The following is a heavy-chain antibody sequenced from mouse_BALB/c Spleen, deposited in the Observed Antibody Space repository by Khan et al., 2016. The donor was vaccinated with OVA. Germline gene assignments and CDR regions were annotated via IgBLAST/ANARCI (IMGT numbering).Heavy chain of an antibody. J-gene: IGHJ1*01. V-gene: IGHV5-17*02. CDR2: ISSGSSTI. CDR3: ARSGGNYHWYFDV. Sequence: EVELVESGGGLVQPGGSRKLSCAASGFTFSSFGLYWVRQAPKKGLEWVAYISSGSSTIYYVDTVKGRFTISRDNPKNTLFLQMTSLRSEDTAMYYCARSGGNYHWYFDVWGAGTSVTVSS. CDR1: GFTFSSFG. D-gene: IGHD2-1*01.